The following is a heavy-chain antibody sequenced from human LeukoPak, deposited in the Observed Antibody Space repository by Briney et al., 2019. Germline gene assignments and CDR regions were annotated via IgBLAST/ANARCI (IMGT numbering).Heavy chain of an antibody. D-gene: IGHD1-1*01. V-gene: IGHV3-7*01. CDR2: MNPDGSEI. CDR3: ARDGGTKGFWCDH. CDR1: GFTFNFYW. J-gene: IGHJ5*02. Sequence: GGSLRLSCAASGFTFNFYWLTLVRQVPGKGLEWVATMNPDGSEIYYVDSVKGRFTMSRDNAKNSLYLQMNSLRAEDTAVYFRARDGGTKGFWCDHWGQGAQVTVSS.